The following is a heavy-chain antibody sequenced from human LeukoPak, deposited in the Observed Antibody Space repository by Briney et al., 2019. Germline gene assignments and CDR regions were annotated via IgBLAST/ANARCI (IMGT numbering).Heavy chain of an antibody. D-gene: IGHD3-10*01. CDR2: IYSGGST. V-gene: IGHV3-53*05. CDR1: GFTVSSNY. CDR3: ARQTMGDAFDI. Sequence: GGSLRLSCAASGFTVSSNYMSWVRQAPGKGLEWVSVIYSGGSTYYADSVKGRFTISRDNSKNTLYLQMNSLRAEDTAVFYCARQTMGDAFDIWGQGTMVTVSS. J-gene: IGHJ3*02.